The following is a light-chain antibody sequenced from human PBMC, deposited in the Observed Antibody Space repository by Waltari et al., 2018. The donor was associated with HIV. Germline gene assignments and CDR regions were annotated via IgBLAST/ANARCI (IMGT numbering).Light chain of an antibody. Sequence: SYVLTQPPSVSVAPGQTARITCGGNNIGSKRVHWYQQKAGQAPVLVVYNASDRPSGIPERFSGSNSGNTATLTIIRVEAGDEADYYCHVWDRSSDHHVFGTGTKVTVL. CDR3: HVWDRSSDHHV. J-gene: IGLJ1*01. V-gene: IGLV3-21*02. CDR1: NIGSKR. CDR2: NAS.